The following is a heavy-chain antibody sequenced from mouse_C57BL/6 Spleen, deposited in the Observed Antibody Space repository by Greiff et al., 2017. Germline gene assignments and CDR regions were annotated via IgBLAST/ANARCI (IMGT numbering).Heavy chain of an antibody. CDR3: AKGYDGNYLDY. D-gene: IGHD2-3*01. Sequence: QVQLQQSGAELVKPGASVKISCKASGYAFSSYWMNWVEQRPGKGLGRIGQIYHGDGDTNYNGKCKGKATLTADKSSSTAYMQLSSLTSEDSAVYLCAKGYDGNYLDYWGQGTTLTVSS. V-gene: IGHV1-80*01. CDR2: IYHGDGDT. J-gene: IGHJ2*01. CDR1: GYAFSSYW.